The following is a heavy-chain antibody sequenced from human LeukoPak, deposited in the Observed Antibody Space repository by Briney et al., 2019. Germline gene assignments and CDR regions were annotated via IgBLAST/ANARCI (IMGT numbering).Heavy chain of an antibody. V-gene: IGHV3-7*01. J-gene: IGHJ4*02. D-gene: IGHD4-17*01. CDR1: GFTFSNYW. CDR2: IKQDGSEK. CDR3: ARLGARQVLDY. Sequence: GGSLRLSCAASGFTFSNYWMSWVRQAPGKGLEWVANIKQDGSEKYYVDSVKGRFTISRDNVKKSLYLQMNSLRAEDTAVYYCARLGARQVLDYWGQGTLVTVSS.